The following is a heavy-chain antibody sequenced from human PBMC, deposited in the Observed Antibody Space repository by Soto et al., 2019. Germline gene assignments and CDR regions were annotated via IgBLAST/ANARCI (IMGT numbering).Heavy chain of an antibody. J-gene: IGHJ4*02. D-gene: IGHD3-22*01. CDR1: GYRFSDYG. Sequence: GASVKVSCKTSGYRFSDYGINWVRQAPGQGLEWMGWISAYNGNTNYAQKLQGRVTMTTDTSTSTAYMELRSLRSDDTAVYYCARDSYDSSGYFDYWGQGTLVTVSS. V-gene: IGHV1-18*01. CDR2: ISAYNGNT. CDR3: ARDSYDSSGYFDY.